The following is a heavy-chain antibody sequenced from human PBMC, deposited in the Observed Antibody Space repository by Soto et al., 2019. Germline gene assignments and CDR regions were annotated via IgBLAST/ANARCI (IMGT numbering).Heavy chain of an antibody. CDR3: ARGPPLSRPLGDTFDI. J-gene: IGHJ3*02. Sequence: GASVKVSCKASGYTFTSYAMHWVRQAPEQRLEWMGWINAGNGNTKYSQKFQGRVTITRDTSASTAYMELSSLRSEDTAVYYCARGPPLSRPLGDTFDIWGQGTMVTVSS. CDR2: INAGNGNT. CDR1: GYTFTSYA. D-gene: IGHD2-2*01. V-gene: IGHV1-3*01.